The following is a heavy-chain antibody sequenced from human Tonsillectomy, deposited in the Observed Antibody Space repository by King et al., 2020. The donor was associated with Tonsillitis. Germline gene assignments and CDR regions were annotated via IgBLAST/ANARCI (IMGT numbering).Heavy chain of an antibody. CDR3: ARGLWFGES. V-gene: IGHV4-34*01. CDR2: INHSGST. D-gene: IGHD3-10*01. CDR1: GGSFSGYY. J-gene: IGHJ4*02. Sequence: VQLQQWGAGLLKPSETPSLTCAVYGGSFSGYYWSWIRQPPGKGLEWIGEINHSGSTSYNPSLKSRVTISADTSKNQFSLKLSSVTAADTAVYYCARGLWFGESWGQGTLVTVSS.